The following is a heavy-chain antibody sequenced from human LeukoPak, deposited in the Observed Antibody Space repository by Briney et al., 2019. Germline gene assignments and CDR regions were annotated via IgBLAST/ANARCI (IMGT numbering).Heavy chain of an antibody. CDR3: ASGFMGYDRSGYYDDAFDI. CDR2: INPSSGGT. D-gene: IGHD3-22*01. J-gene: IGHJ3*02. V-gene: IGHV1-2*02. Sequence: ASVKVSCKASGFTFTDYYMHWVRQAPGQGLEWMGWINPSSGGTNYAQKFQGRVAMTRDTSISTAYMELNRLRSDDTAVYYCASGFMGYDRSGYYDDAFDIWGQGTMVTVSS. CDR1: GFTFTDYY.